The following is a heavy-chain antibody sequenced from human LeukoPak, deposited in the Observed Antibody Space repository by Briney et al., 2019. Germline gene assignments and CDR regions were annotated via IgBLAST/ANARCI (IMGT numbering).Heavy chain of an antibody. D-gene: IGHD6-19*01. V-gene: IGHV4-39*01. CDR1: GFTFSSYA. J-gene: IGHJ4*02. Sequence: PGGSLRLSCAASGFTFSSYAMSWVRQAPGKGLEWIGSIYYSGITYYNASLKSRVTISVDTSKNQFSLNLSSVTAADTAVYYCARASKDGYSSGHKWKYWGQGTLVTVSS. CDR3: ARASKDGYSSGHKWKY. CDR2: IYYSGIT.